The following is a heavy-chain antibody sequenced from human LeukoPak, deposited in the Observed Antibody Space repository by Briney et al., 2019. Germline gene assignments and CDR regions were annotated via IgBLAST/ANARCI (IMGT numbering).Heavy chain of an antibody. CDR1: GFTFDDYA. CDR3: AKDRRASGWYGFAFDI. Sequence: GGSLGLSCAASGFTFDDYAMHWVRQAPGKGLEWVSGINWSSDTIGYADSVKGRFTISRDNAKNSLYLQMNSLRAEDTALYYCAKDRRASGWYGFAFDIWGQGTMVTVSS. CDR2: INWSSDTI. J-gene: IGHJ3*02. V-gene: IGHV3-9*01. D-gene: IGHD6-19*01.